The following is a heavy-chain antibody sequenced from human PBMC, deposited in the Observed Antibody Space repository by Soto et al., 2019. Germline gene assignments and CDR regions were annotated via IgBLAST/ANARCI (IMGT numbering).Heavy chain of an antibody. D-gene: IGHD2-2*01. J-gene: IGHJ3*02. CDR2: IIPILGIA. CDR3: ARSIVPAAILQDAFDI. V-gene: IGHV1-69*02. Sequence: ASVKVSCKASGGTFSSYTISLVRQAPGQGLEWMGRIIPILGIANYAQKFQGRVTITADKSTSTAYMELSSLRSEDTAVYYCARSIVPAAILQDAFDIWGQGTMVTVSS. CDR1: GGTFSSYT.